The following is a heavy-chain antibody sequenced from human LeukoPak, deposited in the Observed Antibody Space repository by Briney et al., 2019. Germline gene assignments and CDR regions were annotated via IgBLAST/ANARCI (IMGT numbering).Heavy chain of an antibody. J-gene: IGHJ4*02. CDR1: GFSLKDHA. Sequence: GGSLRLSCAASGFSLKDHAMHWVRQAPGKGLEWISGIYWDGSRTDYADSVKGRFTVSRDNAKNFLYLEMNSLRVEDTALYYCTKDTSAGGADYWGQGTLVSVS. CDR2: IYWDGSRT. D-gene: IGHD2-15*01. CDR3: TKDTSAGGADY. V-gene: IGHV3-9*01.